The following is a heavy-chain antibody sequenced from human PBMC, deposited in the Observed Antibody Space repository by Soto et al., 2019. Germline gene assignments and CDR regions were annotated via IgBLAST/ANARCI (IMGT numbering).Heavy chain of an antibody. D-gene: IGHD6-19*01. J-gene: IGHJ4*02. Sequence: SETLSLTCTVSGGSASSGTYYWSWIRQPPGKGLEWIGSIYYSGSTNYNPSLKSRVTISVDTSKNQFSLKLSSVTDADTAVYYCARDRLSSGWELDYWGQGTLVTVSS. V-gene: IGHV4-61*01. CDR3: ARDRLSSGWELDY. CDR1: GGSASSGTYY. CDR2: IYYSGST.